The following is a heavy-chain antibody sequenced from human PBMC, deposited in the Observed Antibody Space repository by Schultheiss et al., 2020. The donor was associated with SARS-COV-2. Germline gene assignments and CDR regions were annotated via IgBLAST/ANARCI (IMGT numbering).Heavy chain of an antibody. CDR1: GFTFSSYS. D-gene: IGHD6-6*01. V-gene: IGHV3-30*03. CDR3: ARAPTQLANG. Sequence: GGSLRLSCAASGFTFSSYSMNWVRQAPGKGLEWVAVISYDGSNKYYADSVKGRFTISRDNSKNTLYLQMNSLRAEDTAVYYCARAPTQLANGWGQGTLVTVSS. CDR2: ISYDGSNK. J-gene: IGHJ4*02.